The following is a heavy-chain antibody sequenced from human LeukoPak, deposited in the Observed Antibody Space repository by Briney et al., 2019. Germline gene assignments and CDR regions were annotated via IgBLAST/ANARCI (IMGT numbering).Heavy chain of an antibody. CDR2: IYYSGST. V-gene: IGHV4-59*01. CDR1: GGSISSYY. CDR3: ARVSGYDWESFYDY. D-gene: IGHD5-12*01. Sequence: PSETLSLTCTVSGGSISSYYWSWIRQPPGKGLEWIGYIYYSGSTNYNPSLKSRGTISVDTSKNQFSLKLNSVTAADTAVYYCARVSGYDWESFYDYWGQGTLVTVSS. J-gene: IGHJ4*02.